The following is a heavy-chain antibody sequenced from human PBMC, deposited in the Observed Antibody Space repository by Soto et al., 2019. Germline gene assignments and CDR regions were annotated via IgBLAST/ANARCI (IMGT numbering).Heavy chain of an antibody. CDR3: ARDRVRRDNKPYGMDV. D-gene: IGHD2-21*01. Sequence: QVQLQESGPGLVKPSQTLSLTCTVSGDSIASGPYYWTWIRQHPGKGLEWIGNIFYTGSTYYNPSLQSRVSISVDTSKNQFSLRLTSVTAADTAIYYCARDRVRRDNKPYGMDVWGQATTVTVSS. V-gene: IGHV4-31*03. CDR2: IFYTGST. J-gene: IGHJ6*02. CDR1: GDSIASGPYY.